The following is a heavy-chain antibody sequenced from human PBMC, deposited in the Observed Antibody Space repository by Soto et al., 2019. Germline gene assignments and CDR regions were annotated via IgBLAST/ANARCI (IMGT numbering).Heavy chain of an antibody. CDR1: GFTFSDNL. CDR3: ARDILSAGPRAKAAVEV. Sequence: QVQLVQSGAAVRKPGASVNISCRASGFTFSDNLINWVRQAPGQSLEWVGWINPDNGNTRYSQTFQGRVTIPRHTSASIAYAEATVPTCEDTAVYDCARDILSAGPRAKAAVEVGGQGTKVIGSS. CDR2: INPDNGNT. J-gene: IGHJ3*01. V-gene: IGHV1-3*01. D-gene: IGHD6-25*01.